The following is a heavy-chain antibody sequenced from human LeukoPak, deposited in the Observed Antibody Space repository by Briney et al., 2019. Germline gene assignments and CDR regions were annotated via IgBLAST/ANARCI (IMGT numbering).Heavy chain of an antibody. V-gene: IGHV3-9*01. CDR2: ISWNSGNI. CDR1: GFTFDDYG. CDR3: ARAYYDSSGSAAFDI. J-gene: IGHJ3*02. Sequence: GGSLRLSCAASGFTFDDYGMHWVRQPPGKGLEWVSGISWNSGNIGYADSVKGRFTISRDNAKNSLYLQMDSLRAEDTAVYYCARAYYDSSGSAAFDIWGQGTMVTVSS. D-gene: IGHD3-22*01.